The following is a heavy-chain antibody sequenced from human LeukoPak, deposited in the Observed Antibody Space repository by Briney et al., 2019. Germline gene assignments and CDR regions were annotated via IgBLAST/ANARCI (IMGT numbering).Heavy chain of an antibody. D-gene: IGHD6-19*01. CDR2: IYYSGST. Sequence: SETLSLTCTVSGRSISSYYWSWIRQPPGKGLDWIGYIYYSGSTNYNPSLKSRVTISVDTSKNQFSLKLSSVTAADTAVYYCARRGDSSGSLDYWGQGTLVTVSS. CDR3: ARRGDSSGSLDY. V-gene: IGHV4-59*01. CDR1: GRSISSYY. J-gene: IGHJ4*02.